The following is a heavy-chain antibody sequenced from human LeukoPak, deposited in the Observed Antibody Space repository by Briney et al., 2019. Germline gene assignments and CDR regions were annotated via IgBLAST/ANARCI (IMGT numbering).Heavy chain of an antibody. V-gene: IGHV4-59*01. CDR1: GGSISSYY. CDR2: IYYSGST. Sequence: SETLSLTCTVSGGSISSYYWSWIRQPPGKGLKWIGYIYYSGSTNYNPSLKSRVTISVDTSKNQFSLKLSSVTAADTAVYYCARDAKTRDGYPYYYYYYYMDVWGKGTTVTVSS. D-gene: IGHD5-24*01. J-gene: IGHJ6*03. CDR3: ARDAKTRDGYPYYYYYYYMDV.